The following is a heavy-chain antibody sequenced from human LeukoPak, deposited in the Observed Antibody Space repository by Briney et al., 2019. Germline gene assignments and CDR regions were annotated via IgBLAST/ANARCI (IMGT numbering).Heavy chain of an antibody. CDR3: AKDKSMVRELDY. V-gene: IGHV3-30*02. CDR1: GFTLSSYA. J-gene: IGHJ4*02. D-gene: IGHD3-10*01. CDR2: IQSDGNNK. Sequence: GGSLRLSCVVSGFTLSSYAMSWVRQAPGKGLQWLAFIQSDGNNKYYADSVKGRFTISRDNSKNTLFLQMNSLRAEDTAVYYCAKDKSMVRELDYWGQGNLVTVSS.